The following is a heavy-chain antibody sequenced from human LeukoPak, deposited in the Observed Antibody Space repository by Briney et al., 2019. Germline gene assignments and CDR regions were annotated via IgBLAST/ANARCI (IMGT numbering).Heavy chain of an antibody. CDR1: GYTFTSYG. V-gene: IGHV1-18*01. CDR2: ISPYNGNT. CDR3: ARYSDDILTGNYAFDI. Sequence: SVKVSCKATGYTFTSYGIGWVRQAPGQGLEWVGRISPYNGNTNYAQRLQGRVTMTTDTSTSTAYMEVTSLKSGDTAVYYCARYSDDILTGNYAFDIWGQGTMVTVSS. D-gene: IGHD3-9*01. J-gene: IGHJ3*02.